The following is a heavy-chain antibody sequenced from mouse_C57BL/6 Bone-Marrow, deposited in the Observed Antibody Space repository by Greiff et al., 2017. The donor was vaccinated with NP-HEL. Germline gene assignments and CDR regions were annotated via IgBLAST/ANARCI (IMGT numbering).Heavy chain of an antibody. J-gene: IGHJ4*01. D-gene: IGHD1-1*01. CDR1: GSSLTSYG. V-gene: IGHV2-2*01. Sequence: QVHVKQSGPGLVQPSQSLSITCTVSGSSLTSYGVHWVRQSPGKGLEWLGVIWSGGSTDYNAAFISRLSISKDNSKSQVFFKMNSLQADDTAIYYCARWPSYYYGSVDAMDYWGQGTSVTVSS. CDR3: ARWPSYYYGSVDAMDY. CDR2: IWSGGST.